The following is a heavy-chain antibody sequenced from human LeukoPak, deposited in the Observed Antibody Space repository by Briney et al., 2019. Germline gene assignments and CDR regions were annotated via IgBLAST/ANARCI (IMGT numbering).Heavy chain of an antibody. Sequence: GGSLRLSCAASGFTFSTYWMTWVRQAPGRGLEWVARIKSKDVGGTAANAAPVEGRFTISRDDSKNTLYLQMNSLKTEDTAVYYCARRFKYSGSPTTFDPWGQGTLVTVSS. CDR2: IKSKDVGGTA. CDR3: ARRFKYSGSPTTFDP. J-gene: IGHJ5*02. D-gene: IGHD1-26*01. V-gene: IGHV3-15*01. CDR1: GFTFSTYW.